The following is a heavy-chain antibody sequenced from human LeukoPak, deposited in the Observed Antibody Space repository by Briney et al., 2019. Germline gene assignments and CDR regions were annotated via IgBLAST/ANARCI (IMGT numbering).Heavy chain of an antibody. D-gene: IGHD3-22*01. CDR2: IFRGGGT. CDR3: ARDYYDSGGYLAY. Sequence: GGSLRLSCAASGFTVTSNYMTWVRQAPGNGLEWVSVIFRGGGTSYADSVKGRFTISRDNSKNTVYLQMNGLRAEDTAVYYCARDYYDSGGYLAYWGQGTLVTVSS. V-gene: IGHV3-66*01. J-gene: IGHJ4*02. CDR1: GFTVTSNY.